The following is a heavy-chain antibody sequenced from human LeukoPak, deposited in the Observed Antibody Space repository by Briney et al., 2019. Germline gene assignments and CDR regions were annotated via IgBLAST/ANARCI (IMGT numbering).Heavy chain of an antibody. V-gene: IGHV1-2*02. CDR2: INPNSGGT. Sequence: ASVKVSCKASGGTFSSYAISWVRQAPGQGLECMGWINPNSGGTNYAQKFQGRVTMTRDTSISTAYMELSRLRSDDTAVYYCARSVEMATIGFGYWGQGTLVTVSS. D-gene: IGHD5-24*01. CDR3: ARSVEMATIGFGY. J-gene: IGHJ4*02. CDR1: GGTFSSYA.